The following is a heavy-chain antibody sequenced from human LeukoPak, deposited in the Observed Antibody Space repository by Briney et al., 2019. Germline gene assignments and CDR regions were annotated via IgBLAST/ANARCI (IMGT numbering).Heavy chain of an antibody. D-gene: IGHD4-23*01. CDR2: IFYRGST. CDR3: ARHKSWWELHAFDI. J-gene: IGHJ3*02. Sequence: SETLSLTCTVSSGSISSSSSYWGWIRQPPGKGLEWIGSIFYRGSTYYNPSLKGRVTISIDTSKNQFSLKLSSVTAADTAVYYCARHKSWWELHAFDIWGQGTLVTVSS. CDR1: SGSISSSSSY. V-gene: IGHV4-39*01.